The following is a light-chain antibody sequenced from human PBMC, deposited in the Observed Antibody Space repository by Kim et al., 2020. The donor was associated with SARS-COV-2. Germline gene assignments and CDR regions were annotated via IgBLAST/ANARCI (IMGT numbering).Light chain of an antibody. Sequence: PRETATMIRCGDIIGPKKVDWCQQQTGRDPLLVIFYEATRPSGSPARCSGASSWGTATLSISRGDAGDEADYYCQVWDSVNDHSCVFGAGTKVTVL. V-gene: IGLV3-21*04. CDR2: YEA. J-gene: IGLJ1*01. CDR1: IIGPKK. CDR3: QVWDSVNDHSCV.